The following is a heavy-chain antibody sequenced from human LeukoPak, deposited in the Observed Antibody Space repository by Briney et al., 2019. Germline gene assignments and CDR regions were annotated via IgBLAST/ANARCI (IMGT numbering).Heavy chain of an antibody. V-gene: IGHV3-23*01. CDR1: GFTFSSYA. D-gene: IGHD2/OR15-2a*01. Sequence: GGSLRLSCAASGFTFSSYAMSWVRQAPGKGLEWVSAISGSGGSTYYADSVKGRFTISRDNSKNTLYLQMNSLSTEDTAVYYCARDLGRNSISGMTAWGQGTLVTVSS. CDR3: ARDLGRNSISGMTA. J-gene: IGHJ5*02. CDR2: ISGSGGST.